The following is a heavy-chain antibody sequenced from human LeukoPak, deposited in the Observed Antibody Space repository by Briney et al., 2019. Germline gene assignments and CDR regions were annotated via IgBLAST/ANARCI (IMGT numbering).Heavy chain of an antibody. J-gene: IGHJ4*02. CDR3: ARGARYFDWAAHLDY. V-gene: IGHV4-34*01. CDR1: GGSFSGYY. CDR2: INHSGST. Sequence: SENLSLTCAVYGGSFSGYYWSWIRQPPGKGPEWIGEINHSGSTNYNPSLKSRVTISVDTSKNQFSLKLSSVTAADTAVYYCARGARYFDWAAHLDYWGQGTLVTVSS. D-gene: IGHD3-9*01.